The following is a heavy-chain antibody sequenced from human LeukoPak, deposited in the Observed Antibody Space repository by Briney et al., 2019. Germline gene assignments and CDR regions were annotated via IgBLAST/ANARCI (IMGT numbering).Heavy chain of an antibody. CDR3: ARGVGRHRTYYYYMDV. D-gene: IGHD1-26*01. CDR1: GGPISSYY. V-gene: IGHV4-4*07. J-gene: IGHJ6*03. Sequence: SETLSLTCTVSGGPISSYYWSWIRQPAGKGLEWIGRIYTSWSTNYNPSLKSRVTMSVDTSKNQFSLHLSSVTAADTAVYYCARGVGRHRTYYYYMDVWGKGTTVTVSS. CDR2: IYTSWST.